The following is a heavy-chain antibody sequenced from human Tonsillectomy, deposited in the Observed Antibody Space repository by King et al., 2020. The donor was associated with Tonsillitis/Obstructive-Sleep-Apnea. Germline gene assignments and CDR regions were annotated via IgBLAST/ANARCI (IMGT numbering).Heavy chain of an antibody. D-gene: IGHD3-3*01. CDR1: GGSISSYY. CDR3: ARGTTYYDFWSGSGAFDI. V-gene: IGHV4-59*01. J-gene: IGHJ3*02. CDR2: IYSSGSI. Sequence: VQLQESGPGLVKSSETLSLTCTVSGGSISSYYWSWLRQPPGKGLEWIGYIYSSGSINYNPSLKSRVTLSVDTSKNQFSLKLSSVTAADTAVYYCARGTTYYDFWSGSGAFDIWGQGTMVTVSS.